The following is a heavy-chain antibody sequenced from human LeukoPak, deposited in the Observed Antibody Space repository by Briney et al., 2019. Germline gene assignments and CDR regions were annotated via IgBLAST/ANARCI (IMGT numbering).Heavy chain of an antibody. Sequence: PSETLSLTCAVYGGSFSGYYWSWIRQPPGKGLEWIGEINHSGSTNYHPSLKSRVTISVDTSKNQCSLKLSSVTAADTAVYYCASGMAAAGTVDYWGQGTLVTVSS. CDR2: INHSGST. D-gene: IGHD6-13*01. CDR3: ASGMAAAGTVDY. J-gene: IGHJ4*02. CDR1: GGSFSGYY. V-gene: IGHV4-34*01.